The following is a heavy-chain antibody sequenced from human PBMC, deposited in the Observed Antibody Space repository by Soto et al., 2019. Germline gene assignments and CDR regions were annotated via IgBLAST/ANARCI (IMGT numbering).Heavy chain of an antibody. D-gene: IGHD4-17*01. J-gene: IGHJ5*02. CDR1: GGTFSSYA. Sequence: GASVKVSCKASGGTFSSYAISWVRQAPGQGLEWMGGIIPIFGTANYAQKFQGRVTITADESTSTAYRELSSLRSEDTAVYYCARDGARGRDPTVVTPVTWGQGPLVVVSS. CDR3: ARDGARGRDPTVVTPVT. CDR2: IIPIFGTA. V-gene: IGHV1-69*13.